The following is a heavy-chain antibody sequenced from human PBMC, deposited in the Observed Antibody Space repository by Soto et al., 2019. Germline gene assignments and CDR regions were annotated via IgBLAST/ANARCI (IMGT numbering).Heavy chain of an antibody. V-gene: IGHV3-33*01. D-gene: IGHD3-22*01. J-gene: IGHJ4*02. CDR3: ARDGCDSSGYHHFDY. Sequence: QVQLVESGGGVVQPGRSLRLSCAASGFTFSSYGMHWVRQAPGKGLEWVAVIWYDGSNKYYADSVKGRFTISRDNSKNTLYLQMNSLRAEDTAVYYCARDGCDSSGYHHFDYWGQGTLVTVSS. CDR2: IWYDGSNK. CDR1: GFTFSSYG.